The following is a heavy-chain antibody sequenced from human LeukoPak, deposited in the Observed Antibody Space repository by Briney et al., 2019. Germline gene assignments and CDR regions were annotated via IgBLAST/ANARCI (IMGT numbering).Heavy chain of an antibody. J-gene: IGHJ4*02. CDR1: GYIFTGYY. V-gene: IGHV1-2*02. CDR3: ARGIVAVPAAVVDN. D-gene: IGHD2-2*01. Sequence: ASVTVSCKASGYIFTGYYMHWVRQAPGQGPEWMGWINPNSGGTNYAQNFQGRVTMTRDTSISTVYMELSRLRSDDTAVYYCARGIVAVPAAVVDNWGQGTLVTVSS. CDR2: INPNSGGT.